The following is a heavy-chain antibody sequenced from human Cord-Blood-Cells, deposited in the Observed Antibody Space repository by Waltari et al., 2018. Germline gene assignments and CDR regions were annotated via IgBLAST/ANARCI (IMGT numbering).Heavy chain of an antibody. D-gene: IGHD2-2*01. Sequence: QVQLQESGPGLVKPSETLSLTCTVSGYSISSGYYWGWIRQPPWKGLEWIGSIYTRGSTYANPSLKSRVTISVDTSKNQFSLKLSSVTAADTAVYYCARGRVYDIVVVPAAKGAFDIWGQGTMVTVSS. CDR3: ARGRVYDIVVVPAAKGAFDI. V-gene: IGHV4-38-2*02. CDR2: IYTRGST. J-gene: IGHJ3*02. CDR1: GYSISSGYY.